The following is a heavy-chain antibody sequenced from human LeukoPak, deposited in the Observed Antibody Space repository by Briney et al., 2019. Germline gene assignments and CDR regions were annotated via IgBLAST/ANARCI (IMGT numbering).Heavy chain of an antibody. Sequence: GGSLRLSCAASGFTFSSYAMHWVRQAPGKGLEWVADISYDGSNKYYADSVKGRFTISRDNSKNTLYLQMNSLRAEDTAVYYCARVHDYGDSHYYYYGMDVWGQGTTVTVSS. CDR2: ISYDGSNK. CDR3: ARVHDYGDSHYYYYGMDV. CDR1: GFTFSSYA. D-gene: IGHD4-17*01. V-gene: IGHV3-30-3*01. J-gene: IGHJ6*02.